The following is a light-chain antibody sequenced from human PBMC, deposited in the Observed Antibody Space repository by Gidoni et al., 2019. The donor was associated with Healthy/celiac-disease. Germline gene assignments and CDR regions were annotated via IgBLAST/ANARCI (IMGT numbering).Light chain of an antibody. CDR1: QDISNY. CDR3: KQYDKLPQD. J-gene: IGKJ4*01. V-gene: IGKV1-33*01. Sequence: DIQMTQSPSSLSASVGDRVTITCQVSQDISNYLNWYQQKPGKAPKLLIYEASNLETGVPERFSGSGSGTDFTFTISSLQPEDIATYYCKQYDKLPQDFGGGTKVEIK. CDR2: EAS.